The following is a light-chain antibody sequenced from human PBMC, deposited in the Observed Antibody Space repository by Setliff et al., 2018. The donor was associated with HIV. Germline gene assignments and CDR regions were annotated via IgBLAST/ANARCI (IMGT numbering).Light chain of an antibody. V-gene: IGLV2-23*01. J-gene: IGLJ1*01. CDR3: CSNTGSNTDV. CDR2: QAT. Sequence: SALAQPASVSGSPGQSITISCTGTSSDIGRYNLVSWYQQYPGKAPKLMIYQATKRPSGVSNRFSGSKSGNPASLTISGLQAEDEADYYCCSNTGSNTDVFGSGTKVTV. CDR1: SSDIGRYNL.